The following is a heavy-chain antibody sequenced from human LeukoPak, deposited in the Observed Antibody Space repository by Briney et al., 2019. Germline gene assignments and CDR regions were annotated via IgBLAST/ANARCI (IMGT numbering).Heavy chain of an antibody. J-gene: IGHJ4*02. D-gene: IGHD5-12*01. Sequence: GESLKISCMGSGYSFTNYWIGWVRQVPGSGLEWMGVIYPSDSDTRYSPSFQGLVTISADKSIDTAYLRWSSLKASDTAMYYCARQRDSGFDFDSWGQGTLVTVSS. CDR3: ARQRDSGFDFDS. V-gene: IGHV5-51*01. CDR2: IYPSDSDT. CDR1: GYSFTNYW.